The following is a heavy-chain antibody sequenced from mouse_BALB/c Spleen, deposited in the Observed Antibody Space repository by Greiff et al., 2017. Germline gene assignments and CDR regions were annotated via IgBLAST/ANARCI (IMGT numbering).Heavy chain of an antibody. J-gene: IGHJ1*01. CDR2: ISDGGSYT. Sequence: VKVVESGGGLVKPGGSLKLSCAASGFTFSDYYMYWVRQTPEKRLEWVATISDGGSYTYYPDSVKGRFTISRDNAKNNLYLQMSSLKSEDTAMYYCARDFPYYYGSSYGYFDVWGAGTTVTVSS. V-gene: IGHV5-4*02. CDR3: ARDFPYYYGSSYGYFDV. CDR1: GFTFSDYY. D-gene: IGHD1-1*01.